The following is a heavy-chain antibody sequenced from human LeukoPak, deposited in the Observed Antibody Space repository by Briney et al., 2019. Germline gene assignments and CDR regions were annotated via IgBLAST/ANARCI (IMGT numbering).Heavy chain of an antibody. CDR1: GFTFSSYS. CDR3: AKEADDTDDYFDY. J-gene: IGHJ4*02. V-gene: IGHV3-30*04. Sequence: GGSLRLSCAASGFTFSSYSIQWVRQAPGKGLEWVAVISYDGRKKYYADSVKGRFTISRDNSKNTLYLQMNSLRAEDTAVYYCAKEADDTDDYFDYWGQGTLVTVSS. D-gene: IGHD5-18*01. CDR2: ISYDGRKK.